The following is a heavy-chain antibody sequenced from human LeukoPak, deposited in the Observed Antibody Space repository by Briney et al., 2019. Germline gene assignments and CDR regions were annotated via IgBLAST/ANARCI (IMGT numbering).Heavy chain of an antibody. V-gene: IGHV3-30*18. Sequence: GGSLRLSCAASGFTFSSYGMHWVRQAPGKGLEWVAVISYDGSNKYYADSVKGRFTISRDNSKNTLYLQMNSLRAEDPAVSYCAKMGYSSASGDSWGQRTLVTVSS. D-gene: IGHD6-25*01. CDR3: AKMGYSSASGDS. CDR2: ISYDGSNK. J-gene: IGHJ4*02. CDR1: GFTFSSYG.